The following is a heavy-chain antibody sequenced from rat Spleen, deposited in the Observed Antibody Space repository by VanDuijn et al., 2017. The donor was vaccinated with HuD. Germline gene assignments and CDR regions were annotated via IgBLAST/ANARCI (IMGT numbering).Heavy chain of an antibody. J-gene: IGHJ2*01. D-gene: IGHD1-6*01. CDR2: ISYAGRST. CDR1: GFTFSNYD. CDR3: TTRSYVYYGFDY. V-gene: IGHV5-20*01. Sequence: EVQLVESGGGLVQPGRSMKLSCAASGFTFSNYDMAWVRQAPTKGLEWVASISYAGRSTSYRDPVKGRFTLSRDNAKSNLYLQMDSLRSEDTATYYCTTRSYVYYGFDYWGQGVMVTVSS.